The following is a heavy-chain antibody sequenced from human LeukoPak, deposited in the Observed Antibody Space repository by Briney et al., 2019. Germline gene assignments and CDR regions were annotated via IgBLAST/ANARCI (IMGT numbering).Heavy chain of an antibody. CDR3: ARDSNQARRIYGDWLDYFDY. CDR1: GYTFTSYA. D-gene: IGHD4-17*01. Sequence: ASVKVSCKASGYTFTSYAMNWVRQAPGQGLEWMGWINTNTGNPTYAQGFTGRFVFSLDTSVSTAYLQISSLKAEDTAVYYCARDSNQARRIYGDWLDYFDYWGQGTLVTVSS. V-gene: IGHV7-4-1*02. CDR2: INTNTGNP. J-gene: IGHJ4*02.